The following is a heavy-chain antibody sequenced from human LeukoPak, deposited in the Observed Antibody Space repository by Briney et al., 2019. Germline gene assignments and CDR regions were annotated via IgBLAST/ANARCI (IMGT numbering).Heavy chain of an antibody. Sequence: SETLSLTCTVSGGSVSSGSYYWSWIRQPPGKGLEWIGYIYYSGSTNYNPSLKSRVTISVDTSKNQFSLKLSSVTAADTAVYYCARTWLLAIDYWGQGTLVTVSS. D-gene: IGHD2-15*01. CDR2: IYYSGST. CDR3: ARTWLLAIDY. V-gene: IGHV4-61*01. CDR1: GGSVSSGSYY. J-gene: IGHJ4*02.